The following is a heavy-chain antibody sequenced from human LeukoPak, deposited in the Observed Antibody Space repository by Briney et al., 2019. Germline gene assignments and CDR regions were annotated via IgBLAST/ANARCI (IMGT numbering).Heavy chain of an antibody. D-gene: IGHD3-9*01. CDR3: ARGAPIGGYDILTGPSPRPFDY. Sequence: SETLSLTCTVSGGSISSSSYYWGWIRQPPGKGLEWIGSIYYSGSTYYNPSLKSRVTISVDTSKNQFSLKLSSVTAADTAVYYCARGAPIGGYDILTGPSPRPFDYWGQGTLVTVSS. V-gene: IGHV4-39*01. J-gene: IGHJ4*02. CDR2: IYYSGST. CDR1: GGSISSSSYY.